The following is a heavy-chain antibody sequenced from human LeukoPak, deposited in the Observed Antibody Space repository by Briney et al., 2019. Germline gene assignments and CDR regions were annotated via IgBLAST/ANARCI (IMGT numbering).Heavy chain of an antibody. Sequence: GGSLRLSCAASGFTVSSNYMSWIRRAPGKGLEWVSVIYSGGSTYYADSVKGRFTISRDNSKNTLYLQMNSLRAEDTAVYSCARAGYYDVGGYYYGDAFDIWGQGTMVTVSS. J-gene: IGHJ3*02. D-gene: IGHD3-22*01. CDR3: ARAGYYDVGGYYYGDAFDI. V-gene: IGHV3-53*01. CDR2: IYSGGST. CDR1: GFTVSSNY.